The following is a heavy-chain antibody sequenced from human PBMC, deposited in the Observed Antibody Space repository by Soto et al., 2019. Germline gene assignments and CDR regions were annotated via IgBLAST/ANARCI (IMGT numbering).Heavy chain of an antibody. J-gene: IGHJ4*02. CDR1: GYTFTSYG. CDR2: ISAYNGNT. CDR3: ARRYYDILTGYYPLDY. D-gene: IGHD3-9*01. Sequence: QVQLVQSGAEVKKPGASVKVSCKASGYTFTSYGISWVRQAPGQGLEWMGWISAYNGNTNYAQKLQGRVTMTTDTSTSTAYMGLRSLRSDDTAVYYCARRYYDILTGYYPLDYWGQGTLVTVSS. V-gene: IGHV1-18*01.